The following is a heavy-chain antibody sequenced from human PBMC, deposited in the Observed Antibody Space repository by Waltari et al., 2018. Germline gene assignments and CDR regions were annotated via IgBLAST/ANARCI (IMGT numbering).Heavy chain of an antibody. CDR3: AREWVLRCLDY. D-gene: IGHD1-26*01. CDR2: IKHRGRT. J-gene: IGHJ4*02. V-gene: IGHV4-34*01. Sequence: VQLQQWGAGLLKPSETLSLTCAVYGGSFSGYYWSWIRQPPGMGMEGSGEIKHRGRTSYNPYINGRVTITVDTSKNEFSLKLGAVTAGDTAVYYCAREWVLRCLDYWGQGTLVTVSS. CDR1: GGSFSGYY.